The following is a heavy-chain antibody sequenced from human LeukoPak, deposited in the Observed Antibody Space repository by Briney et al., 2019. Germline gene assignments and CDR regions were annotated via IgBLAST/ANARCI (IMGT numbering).Heavy chain of an antibody. J-gene: IGHJ5*02. CDR1: GYTFTGYY. V-gene: IGHV1-2*02. Sequence: ASVKVSCKASGYTFTGYYMHWVRQAPGQGLEWMGWINPNSGGTNYAQKFQGRVTMTTDTSTSTAYMELRSLRSDDTAVYYCAREYSNYEAGWFDPWGQGTLVTVSS. D-gene: IGHD4-11*01. CDR2: INPNSGGT. CDR3: AREYSNYEAGWFDP.